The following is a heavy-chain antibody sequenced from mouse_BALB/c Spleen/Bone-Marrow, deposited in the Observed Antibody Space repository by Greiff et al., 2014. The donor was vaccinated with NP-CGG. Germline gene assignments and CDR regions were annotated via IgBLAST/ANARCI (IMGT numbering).Heavy chain of an antibody. D-gene: IGHD2-4*01. CDR2: INPYNDGT. J-gene: IGHJ2*01. V-gene: IGHV1-14*01. CDR3: ARGNYYDYDYFDY. Sequence: VQLQQSGPELVKPGASVKMSCKASGYTFTSYVMHWVKQKPGQGLEWIGYINPYNDGTTYNEKFKGKATLTSDKSSSTAYMELSNLTSEDSAVYYCARGNYYDYDYFDYWGQGTTLTVSS. CDR1: GYTFTSYV.